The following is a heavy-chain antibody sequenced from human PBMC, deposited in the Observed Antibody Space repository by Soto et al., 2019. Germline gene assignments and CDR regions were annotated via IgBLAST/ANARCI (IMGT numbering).Heavy chain of an antibody. CDR2: IYYSGST. Sequence: PSETLSLTCTVSGGSISGYYWSWIRQPPGKGLGWIGYIYYSGSTNYNPSLKSRVTISVDTSKNQFSLKLSSVTAADTAVYYCARWPLPGYYYMDVWGKGTTVTVSS. V-gene: IGHV4-59*08. J-gene: IGHJ6*03. CDR3: ARWPLPGYYYMDV. CDR1: GGSISGYY.